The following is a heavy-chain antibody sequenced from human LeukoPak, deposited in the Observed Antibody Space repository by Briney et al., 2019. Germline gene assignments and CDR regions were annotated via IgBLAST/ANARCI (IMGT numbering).Heavy chain of an antibody. CDR2: MYYTGST. D-gene: IGHD1-26*01. V-gene: IGHV4-59*01. J-gene: IGHJ5*02. Sequence: SETLSLTCTVSGGSISSYYWSWIRQPPGKGLEWIGYMYYTGSTNYNPSLKNRLTISVDTSKNQFSLRLSSVTAADTAVYYCARDGCPTTKSGCVGNWFDPWGQGTLVTVSS. CDR1: GGSISSYY. CDR3: ARDGCPTTKSGCVGNWFDP.